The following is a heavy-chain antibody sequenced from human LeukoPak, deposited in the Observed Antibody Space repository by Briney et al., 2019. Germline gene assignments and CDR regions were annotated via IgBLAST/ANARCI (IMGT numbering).Heavy chain of an antibody. Sequence: PSETLSLTCAVYGGSFSGYYWSWIRQPPGKGLEWIGEINHSGSTNYNPSLKSRVTISVDTSKNQFSLKLSSVTAADTAVYYCARSSGYYGSGSYYSYYYYYMDVWGKGTTVTISS. D-gene: IGHD3-10*01. CDR1: GGSFSGYY. J-gene: IGHJ6*03. CDR2: INHSGST. CDR3: ARSSGYYGSGSYYSYYYYYMDV. V-gene: IGHV4-34*01.